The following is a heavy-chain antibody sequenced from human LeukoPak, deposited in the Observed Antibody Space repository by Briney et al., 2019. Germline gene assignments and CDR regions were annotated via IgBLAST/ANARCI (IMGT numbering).Heavy chain of an antibody. D-gene: IGHD2-15*01. CDR2: IKHDGSEK. Sequence: GGSLRLSCEASGFTFSTYWMTWVRQAPGKGLEWVANIKHDGSEKYHVDSVKGRFTISRDNANNSLYLQMNSLRAEDTAVYFCARYWLTGDAFDIWGQGTLVTVSS. V-gene: IGHV3-7*01. CDR1: GFTFSTYW. J-gene: IGHJ3*02. CDR3: ARYWLTGDAFDI.